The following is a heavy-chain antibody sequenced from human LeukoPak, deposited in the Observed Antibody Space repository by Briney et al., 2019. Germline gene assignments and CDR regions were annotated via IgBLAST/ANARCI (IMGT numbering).Heavy chain of an antibody. CDR1: GFTFTNYA. J-gene: IGHJ3*02. CDR3: ARRAYNWGAFDI. Sequence: PGGSLRLSCAASGFTFTNYAMNWVRQAPGKGLEWVSSISPSGGDTYYADSVEGRFTISKDISKHTLYLQMNSLRAEDTAVYYCARRAYNWGAFDIWGQGTMVTVSS. V-gene: IGHV3-23*01. CDR2: ISPSGGDT. D-gene: IGHD5-24*01.